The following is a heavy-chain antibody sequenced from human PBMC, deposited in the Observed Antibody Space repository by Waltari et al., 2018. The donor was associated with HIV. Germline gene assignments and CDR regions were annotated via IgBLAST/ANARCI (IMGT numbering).Heavy chain of an antibody. Sequence: QVQLQESGPGLVKPSQTLSLTCTVSGGSISSGGYYWSWIRQHPGKGLEWIGYIYYSGSTYYNPSLKSRVSMAVDTSKNQFSLKLSSVTAADTAVYYCARGVVVTAIGGWFDPWGQGTLVTVSS. CDR1: GGSISSGGYY. V-gene: IGHV4-31*03. J-gene: IGHJ5*02. CDR3: ARGVVVTAIGGWFDP. D-gene: IGHD2-21*02. CDR2: IYYSGST.